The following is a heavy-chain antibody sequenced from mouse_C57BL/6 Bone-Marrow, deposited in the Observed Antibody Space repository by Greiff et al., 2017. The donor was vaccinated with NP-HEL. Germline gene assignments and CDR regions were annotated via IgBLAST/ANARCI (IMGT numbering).Heavy chain of an antibody. CDR3: AGGYGNYGFAY. CDR1: GFSLTSYG. D-gene: IGHD2-1*01. Sequence: QVQLKESGPGLVAPSQSLSITCTVPGFSLTSYGVDWVRQSPGKGLEWLGVIWGVGSTNYNSALKSRLSISKDNSKSQVFLKMNSLQADDTAMYYCAGGYGNYGFAYWGQGTLVTVSA. V-gene: IGHV2-6*01. J-gene: IGHJ3*01. CDR2: IWGVGST.